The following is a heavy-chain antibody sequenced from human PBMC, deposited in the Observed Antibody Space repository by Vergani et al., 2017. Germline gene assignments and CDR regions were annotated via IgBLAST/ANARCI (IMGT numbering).Heavy chain of an antibody. CDR3: ARDRLMFNYYYYYMDV. Sequence: VQLVESGGGLVKPGGSLRLSCAASGFTFSSYAMHWVRQAPGKGLEWVAVISYDGSNKYYADSVKGRFTISRDNSKNTLYLQMNSLRAEDTAVYYCARDRLMFNYYYYYMDVWGKGTTVTVSS. J-gene: IGHJ6*03. D-gene: IGHD2-8*01. CDR1: GFTFSSYA. CDR2: ISYDGSNK. V-gene: IGHV3-30-3*01.